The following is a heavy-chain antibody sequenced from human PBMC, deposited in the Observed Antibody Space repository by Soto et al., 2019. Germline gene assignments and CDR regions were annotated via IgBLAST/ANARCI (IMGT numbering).Heavy chain of an antibody. V-gene: IGHV3-23*01. D-gene: IGHD1-26*01. Sequence: DVQLLDSGGGLVQPGRSLRLSCAASGFTFSNYAMSWVRQAPGKGLEWVSTIRASGVTTFYADSARGRFTISRDNSKNTLSVQMNSLTADDTAIYYCAKGASGRLDYWGQGTLVTVSS. CDR3: AKGASGRLDY. J-gene: IGHJ4*02. CDR2: IRASGVTT. CDR1: GFTFSNYA.